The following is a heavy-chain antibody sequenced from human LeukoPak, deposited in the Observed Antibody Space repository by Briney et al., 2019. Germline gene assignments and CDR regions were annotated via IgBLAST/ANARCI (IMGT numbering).Heavy chain of an antibody. CDR2: ISWNSGSI. J-gene: IGHJ4*02. Sequence: QPGRSLRLSCAASGFTFDDYAMHWVRQAPGKGLEWVSGISWNSGSIGYADSVKGRFTISRDNAKNSLYLQMNSLRAEDTALYYCAKDIYDILTGLDYWGQGTLVTVSS. V-gene: IGHV3-9*01. CDR3: AKDIYDILTGLDY. CDR1: GFTFDDYA. D-gene: IGHD3-9*01.